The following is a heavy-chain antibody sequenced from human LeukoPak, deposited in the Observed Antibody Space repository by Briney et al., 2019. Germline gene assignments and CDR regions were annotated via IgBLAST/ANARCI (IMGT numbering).Heavy chain of an antibody. V-gene: IGHV3-23*01. D-gene: IGHD1-26*01. CDR3: ASAPVVGNAEAF. CDR2: ISGSGSST. Sequence: GASLRLSCAAFGFTFSSYAMSWVRQAPGKGLEWVSVISGSGSSTYADAVKGRFTISRDNSKNTLYLQMTSLRVEDTAVYFCASAPVVGNAEAFWGQGTLVTVSS. CDR1: GFTFSSYA. J-gene: IGHJ4*02.